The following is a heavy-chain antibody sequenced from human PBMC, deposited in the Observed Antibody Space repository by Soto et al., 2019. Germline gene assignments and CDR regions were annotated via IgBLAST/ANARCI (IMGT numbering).Heavy chain of an antibody. Sequence: TLSLTCTVSCGSIISGGYYWSWVRQNPRKGLEWIGNIYYSGNTYYNPSLKSRLTISVDTSKNQFSLNLSSVTAADTAVYYCARDRLMATAGTARHYFGLDVWGQGTTVTVSS. J-gene: IGHJ6*02. CDR1: CGSIISGGYY. CDR3: ARDRLMATAGTARHYFGLDV. CDR2: IYYSGNT. V-gene: IGHV4-31*03. D-gene: IGHD5-18*01.